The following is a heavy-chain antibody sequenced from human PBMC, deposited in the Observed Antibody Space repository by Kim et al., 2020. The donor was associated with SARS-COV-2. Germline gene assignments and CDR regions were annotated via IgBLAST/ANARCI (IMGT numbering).Heavy chain of an antibody. CDR2: IRSSGYTK. Sequence: GGSLRLSCAAPGFSFSDFQMTWVRQAPGKGLEWIAYIRSSGYTKYYAKSVKGRFTISRDNAKNTLSLEMNSLKAQDTAIYYCARASDYGGGNIWLDPWGQGTLVAVSS. CDR3: ARASDYGGGNIWLDP. V-gene: IGHV3-11*01. CDR1: GFSFSDFQ. J-gene: IGHJ5*02. D-gene: IGHD4-17*01.